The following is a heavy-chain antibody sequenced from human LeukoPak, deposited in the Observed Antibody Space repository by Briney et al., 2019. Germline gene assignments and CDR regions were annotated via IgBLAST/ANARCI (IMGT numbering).Heavy chain of an antibody. CDR3: ARVHNWNYGYFDY. Sequence: SVKVSCKASGGTFSSYAISWVRQAPGQGLEWMGGIIPIFGTANYAQKFQGRVTITTDESTSTAYMELSSLRSEDTAVYYCARVHNWNYGYFDYWGQGTLVTVSS. D-gene: IGHD1-7*01. CDR1: GGTFSSYA. CDR2: IIPIFGTA. J-gene: IGHJ4*02. V-gene: IGHV1-69*05.